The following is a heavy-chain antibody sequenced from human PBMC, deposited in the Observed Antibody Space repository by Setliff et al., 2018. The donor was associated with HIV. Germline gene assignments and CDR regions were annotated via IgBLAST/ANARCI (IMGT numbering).Heavy chain of an antibody. CDR2: INPNSGGT. J-gene: IGHJ4*02. Sequence: ASVKVSCKASGYIFTDYYIHWVRQAPGQGLEWMGWINPNSGGTNYAQKFQGRVTMTRDTSISTAYMVLSRLRSDDTAVYYCARGYYDSSWYYFDYWGQGTLVTVSS. CDR3: ARGYYDSSWYYFDY. V-gene: IGHV1-2*02. D-gene: IGHD3-22*01. CDR1: GYIFTDYY.